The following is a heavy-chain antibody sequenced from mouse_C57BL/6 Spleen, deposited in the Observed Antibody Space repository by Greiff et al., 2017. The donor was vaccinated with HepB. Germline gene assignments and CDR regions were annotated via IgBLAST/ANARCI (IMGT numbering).Heavy chain of an antibody. V-gene: IGHV5-9-1*02. CDR3: TRVVTPYYFDY. CDR1: GFTFSSYA. Sequence: VQLKESGEGLVKPGGSLKLSCAASGFTFSSYAMSWVRQTPEKRLEWVAYISSGGDYIYYADTVKGRFTISRDNARNTLYLQMSSLKSEDTAMYYCTRVVTPYYFDYWGQGTTLTVSS. CDR2: ISSGGDYI. J-gene: IGHJ2*01. D-gene: IGHD2-2*01.